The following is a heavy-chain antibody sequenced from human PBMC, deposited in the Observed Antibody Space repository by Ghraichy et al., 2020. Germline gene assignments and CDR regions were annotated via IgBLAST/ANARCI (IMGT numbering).Heavy chain of an antibody. CDR3: ASPPLYYYYGMDV. J-gene: IGHJ6*02. CDR1: GFTFSSYS. V-gene: IGHV3-21*01. CDR2: ISSSSSYI. Sequence: GESLNISCAASGFTFSSYSMNWVRQAPGKGLEWVSSISSSSSYIYYADSVKGRFTISRDNAKNSLYLQMNSLRAEDTAVYYCASPPLYYYYGMDVWGQGTTVTVS.